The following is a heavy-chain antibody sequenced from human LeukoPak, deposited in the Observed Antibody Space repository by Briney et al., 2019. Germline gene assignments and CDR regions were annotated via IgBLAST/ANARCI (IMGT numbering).Heavy chain of an antibody. V-gene: IGHV1-8*01. CDR2: MNPNSGNT. CDR1: GYTFTSYD. J-gene: IGHJ6*02. Sequence: ASVTVSCKASGYTFTSYDINWVRQAPGQGLEWMGWMNPNSGNTGYAQKFQGRVTMTRNTSISTAYMELSSLRSEDTAVYYCARDRAIFGVVTYYYYGMDVWGQGTTVTVSS. CDR3: ARDRAIFGVVTYYYYGMDV. D-gene: IGHD3-3*01.